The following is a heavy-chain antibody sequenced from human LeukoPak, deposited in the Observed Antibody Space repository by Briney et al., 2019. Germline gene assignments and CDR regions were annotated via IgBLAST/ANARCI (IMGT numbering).Heavy chain of an antibody. CDR2: IYYSGST. V-gene: IGHV4-59*12. D-gene: IGHD6-13*01. CDR3: ARGLSWLYNWFDS. Sequence: SETLSLTCTVSGGSISSYYWSWIRQPPGRGLEWIGYIYYSGSTNYNPSLKSRVTISVDTSKNQFSLKLSSVTAADTAVYYCARGLSWLYNWFDSWGQGTLVTVSS. CDR1: GGSISSYY. J-gene: IGHJ5*01.